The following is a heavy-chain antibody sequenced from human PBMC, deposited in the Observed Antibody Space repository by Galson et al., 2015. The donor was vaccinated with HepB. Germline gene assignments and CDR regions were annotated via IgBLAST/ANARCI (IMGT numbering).Heavy chain of an antibody. CDR3: ARMWYGQLVQGAGDY. Sequence: QSRAEVKKPGESLKISCKGSGYNFADYWIGWARQMPGKGLEWMGIIYPGDSDTRYSPSFQGHVTISADKSISTAYLRWSSLKASDTAMYYCARMWYGQLVQGAGDYWGQGTLVTVSS. J-gene: IGHJ4*02. CDR1: GYNFADYW. CDR2: IYPGDSDT. V-gene: IGHV5-51*01. D-gene: IGHD6-6*01.